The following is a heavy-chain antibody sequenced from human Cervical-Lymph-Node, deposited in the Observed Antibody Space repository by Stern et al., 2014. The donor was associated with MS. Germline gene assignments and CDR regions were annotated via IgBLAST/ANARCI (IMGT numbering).Heavy chain of an antibody. J-gene: IGHJ4*02. CDR2: RWYDGSNK. CDR1: GFTFSSYG. V-gene: IGHV3-33*01. D-gene: IGHD2-2*01. CDR3: ARDSSKGGSNY. Sequence: VHLVESGGGVVQPGRSLRLACAASGFTFSSYGMHWVRQAPDKGLAGVAVRWYDGSNKYYADSVKGRFTISRDNSKNTLYLQMNSLRAEDTAVYYCARDSSKGGSNYWGQGTLVTVSS.